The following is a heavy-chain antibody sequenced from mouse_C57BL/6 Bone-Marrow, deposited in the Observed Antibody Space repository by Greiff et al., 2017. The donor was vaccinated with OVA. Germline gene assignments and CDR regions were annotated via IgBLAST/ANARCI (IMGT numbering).Heavy chain of an antibody. CDR2: IWRGGST. V-gene: IGHV2-2*01. Sequence: QVQLQQSGPGLVQPSQSLSITCTVSGFSLTSYGVHWVRQSPGKGLEWLGVIWRGGSTDYNAAFISRLSISKDNSKSQVCFKMNSLQADDAAIYYCSRNRGLSYVDYWGQGTTLTVSS. CDR1: GFSLTSYG. CDR3: SRNRGLSYVDY. J-gene: IGHJ2*01.